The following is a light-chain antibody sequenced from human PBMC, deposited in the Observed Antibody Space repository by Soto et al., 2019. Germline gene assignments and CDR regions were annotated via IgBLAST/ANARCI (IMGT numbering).Light chain of an antibody. CDR2: DVS. CDR3: CSYAGSYTLV. Sequence: QSALTQPRSVSGSPGQSVTISCTGTSSDVGGYNYVSWYQQHPGKAPKLMIYDVSKRPSEVPARFSGSKSGNTASPTISGLQAEDEADYYCCSYAGSYTLVFGGGTKLTVL. V-gene: IGLV2-11*01. J-gene: IGLJ2*01. CDR1: SSDVGGYNY.